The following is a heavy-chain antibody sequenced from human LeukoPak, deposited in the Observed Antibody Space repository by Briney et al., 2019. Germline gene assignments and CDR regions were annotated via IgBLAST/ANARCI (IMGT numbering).Heavy chain of an antibody. CDR2: IYTSGST. CDR3: ARDQAWFGESDAFDI. CDR1: GGSISSDY. Sequence: SETLSLTCTVSGGSISSDYWNWIRQPAGKRLGWIGRIYTSGSTNYNPSLKSRVTMSVDTSKNQFSLKLSAVTAADTALYYCARDQAWFGESDAFDIWGRGTMVTVSS. V-gene: IGHV4-4*07. J-gene: IGHJ3*02. D-gene: IGHD3-10*01.